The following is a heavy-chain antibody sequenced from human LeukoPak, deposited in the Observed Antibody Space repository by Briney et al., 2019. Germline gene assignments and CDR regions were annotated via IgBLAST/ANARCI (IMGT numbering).Heavy chain of an antibody. J-gene: IGHJ4*02. CDR3: ARAYWGYFDY. Sequence: SESLSHTCTVSGGSITSSSDYWGWIRQPPGKGLEWIGTIYYSGSTYYNPSLKSRVTISIDTSKNQFSLRLSSVTAADTAVYYCARAYWGYFDYWGQGILVTVSS. CDR2: IYYSGST. D-gene: IGHD2-8*02. CDR1: GGSITSSSDY. V-gene: IGHV4-39*07.